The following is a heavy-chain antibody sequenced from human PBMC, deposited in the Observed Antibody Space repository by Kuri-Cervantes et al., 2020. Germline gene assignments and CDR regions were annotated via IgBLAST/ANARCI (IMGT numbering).Heavy chain of an antibody. J-gene: IGHJ4*02. V-gene: IGHV1-8*01. CDR3: ARDRSSWYRFDY. D-gene: IGHD6-13*01. CDR1: GYTFTSYD. CDR2: MNPNSGNT. Sequence: ASVKVSCKASGYTFTSYDINWVRQATGQGLEWMGWMNPNSGNTGYAQKFQGRVTMTRNTSISTAYMELSSLRSEDTAVYYCARDRSSWYRFDYWGQGTLVTVSS.